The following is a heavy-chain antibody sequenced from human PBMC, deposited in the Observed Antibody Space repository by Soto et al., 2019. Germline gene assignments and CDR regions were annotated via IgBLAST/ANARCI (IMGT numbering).Heavy chain of an antibody. CDR2: ISGSGGST. V-gene: IGHV3-23*01. CDR3: AKDSGRFLERLTAPIVDY. D-gene: IGHD3-3*01. Sequence: PGGSLRLSCAASGFTFSSYAMSWVRQAPGKGLEWVSAISGSGGSTYYADSVKGRFTISRDNSKNTLYLQMNSLRAEDTAVYYCAKDSGRFLERLTAPIVDYWGQRTLVTVSS. J-gene: IGHJ4*02. CDR1: GFTFSSYA.